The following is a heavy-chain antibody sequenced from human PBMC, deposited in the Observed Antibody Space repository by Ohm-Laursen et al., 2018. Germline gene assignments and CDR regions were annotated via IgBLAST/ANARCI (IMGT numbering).Heavy chain of an antibody. CDR2: ISSSSSTI. CDR3: ASDLNNPPGYCSGGSCYSIVG. J-gene: IGHJ4*02. D-gene: IGHD2-15*01. CDR1: GFTFSSYS. Sequence: SLRLSCAASGFTFSSYSMNWVRQAPGKGLEWVSYISSSSSTIYYADSVKGRFTISRDNAKNSLYLQMNSLRAEDTAVYYCASDLNNPPGYCSGGSCYSIVGWGQGTLVTVSS. V-gene: IGHV3-48*01.